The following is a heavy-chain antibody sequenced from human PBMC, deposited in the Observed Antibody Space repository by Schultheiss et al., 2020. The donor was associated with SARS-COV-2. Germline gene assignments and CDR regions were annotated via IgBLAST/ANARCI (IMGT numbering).Heavy chain of an antibody. CDR1: GFTFSRYW. V-gene: IGHV3-74*01. CDR3: AREGIMITFGGGRYFDY. D-gene: IGHD3-16*01. Sequence: GESLKISCAASGFTFSRYWMHWVRQAPGKGLFWVSRINSDGSSTSYADSVKGRFTISRDNAKNTLYLQMNSLRAEDTAVYYCAREGIMITFGGGRYFDYWGQGTLVTVSS. J-gene: IGHJ4*02. CDR2: INSDGSST.